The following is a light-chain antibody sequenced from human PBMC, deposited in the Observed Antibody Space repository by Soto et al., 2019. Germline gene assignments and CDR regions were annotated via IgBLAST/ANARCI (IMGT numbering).Light chain of an antibody. J-gene: IGKJ1*01. V-gene: IGKV1-5*03. Sequence: DIQMKESRAALAGTVVWRVTITCRASQTISSWLALYQQKPGKAPKLLIYKASTLKSGVPSRFSGSGSGTEFTLTISSLQPDDFATYYCQNYTSYSDAFGQGTKVDIK. CDR3: QNYTSYSDA. CDR2: KAS. CDR1: QTISSW.